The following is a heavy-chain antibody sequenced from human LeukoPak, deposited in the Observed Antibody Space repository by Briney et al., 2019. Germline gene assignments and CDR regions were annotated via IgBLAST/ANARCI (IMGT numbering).Heavy chain of an antibody. V-gene: IGHV1-8*03. CDR2: MNPNSGNT. J-gene: IGHJ3*02. CDR3: AREVAAAVGAFDI. Sequence: ASVKVSCKASGYTFTSYDINWVRQAPGQGLEWMGWMNPNSGNTGYAQKFQGRVTITRNTSISTAYMELSSLRSEDTAVYYCAREVAAAVGAFDIWGQGTMVTVSS. CDR1: GYTFTSYD. D-gene: IGHD6-13*01.